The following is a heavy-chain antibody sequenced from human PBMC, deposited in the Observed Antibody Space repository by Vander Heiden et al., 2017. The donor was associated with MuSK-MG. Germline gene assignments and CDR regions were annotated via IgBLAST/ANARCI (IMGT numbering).Heavy chain of an antibody. CDR2: IWYDGSNK. CDR1: GFTFSSYG. CDR3: ARGGPYGDLHY. D-gene: IGHD4-17*01. J-gene: IGHJ4*02. Sequence: QVQLVESGGGVVQPGRSLRLSCAASGFTFSSYGMHWVRQAPGKGLEWVAVIWYDGSNKYYADSVKGRFTISRDNSKNTLSLQMNSLRAEDTAVYYCARGGPYGDLHYWGQGTLVTVSP. V-gene: IGHV3-33*01.